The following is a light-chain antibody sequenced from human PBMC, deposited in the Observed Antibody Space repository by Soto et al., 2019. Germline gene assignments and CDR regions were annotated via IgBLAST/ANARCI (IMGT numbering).Light chain of an antibody. J-gene: IGKJ4*01. Sequence: DLQMTQSPSSLSASVGDRVTITCRASQSISSYLNWYQQKPGKAPKLLIYAASRLQSGVPSRFSGSGSGTDFTLTISSLQPEDFATYYCQQSYSTLELTFGGGTKVEIK. CDR3: QQSYSTLELT. CDR2: AAS. CDR1: QSISSY. V-gene: IGKV1-39*01.